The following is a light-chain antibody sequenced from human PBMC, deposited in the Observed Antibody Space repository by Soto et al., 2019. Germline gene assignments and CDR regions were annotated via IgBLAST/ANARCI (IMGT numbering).Light chain of an antibody. CDR3: QQYNNWPPQA. CDR1: QSVSSN. CDR2: GAS. V-gene: IGKV3-15*01. J-gene: IGKJ1*01. Sequence: EIVMTQSPATLSVSPGERAILSCRASQSVSSNLAWYQQKPGQAPRLLIYGASTRATGIPARFSGSGSGTEFTLTISSLQSEDFAAYCCQQYNNWPPQAFGQGTKVDIK.